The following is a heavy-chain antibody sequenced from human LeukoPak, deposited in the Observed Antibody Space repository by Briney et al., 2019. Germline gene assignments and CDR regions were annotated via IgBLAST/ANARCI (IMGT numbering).Heavy chain of an antibody. Sequence: GGSLRLSCAASGFTFSSYWMSWVRQAPGKGLEWVANIKQDGSEKYYVDSVKGRFTISRDNAENSLSLQMNSLRAEDTAIYYCGRGHWGLDYWGQGTLVTVSS. D-gene: IGHD7-27*01. J-gene: IGHJ4*02. V-gene: IGHV3-7*01. CDR3: GRGHWGLDY. CDR1: GFTFSSYW. CDR2: IKQDGSEK.